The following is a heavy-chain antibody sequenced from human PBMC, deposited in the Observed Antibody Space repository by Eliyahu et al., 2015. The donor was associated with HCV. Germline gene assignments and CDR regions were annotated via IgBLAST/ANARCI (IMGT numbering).Heavy chain of an antibody. V-gene: IGHV4-59*01. CDR3: ASGGGGIAVTGTGGWFDP. CDR2: IHYSGST. J-gene: IGHJ5*02. D-gene: IGHD6-19*01. Sequence: ESGPGLVKPSETLSLTCTVSGGSITTYYWSWIRQPPGKGLEWIGYIHYSGSTNYNPSLKSRVTISVDTSKXQFSLNLTSVTAADTAMYYCASGGGGIAVTGTGGWFDPWGQGTLVTVSS. CDR1: GGSITTYY.